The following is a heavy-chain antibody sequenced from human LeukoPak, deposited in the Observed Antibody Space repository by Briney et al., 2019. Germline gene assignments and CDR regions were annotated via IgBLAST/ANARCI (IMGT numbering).Heavy chain of an antibody. CDR2: TYYRSKWYN. Sequence: KLSQTLSLTCAISGDSVSSNSAAWNWIRQPPSRGLEWLGRTYYRSKWYNDYAVSVKSRITINPDTSKNQFSLQLNSVTPEDTAVYYCAREGTGTTVNWFDPWGQGTLVTVSS. J-gene: IGHJ5*02. CDR1: GDSVSSNSAA. D-gene: IGHD1-7*01. CDR3: AREGTGTTVNWFDP. V-gene: IGHV6-1*01.